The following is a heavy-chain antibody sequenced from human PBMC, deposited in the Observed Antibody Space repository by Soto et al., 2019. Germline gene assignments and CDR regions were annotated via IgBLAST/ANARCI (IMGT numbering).Heavy chain of an antibody. J-gene: IGHJ4*02. CDR3: ARLSRYCSGGSCYLGIDY. D-gene: IGHD2-15*01. V-gene: IGHV4-61*05. CDR1: GGSISSSSSY. CDR2: IYYSGNT. Sequence: SETLSLTCTVSGGSISSSSSYWGWIRQPPGKGLEWVGYIYYSGNTNYNPSLKSRVSISVDKSKNQFSLKLSSVTAADTAVYYCARLSRYCSGGSCYLGIDYWGQGTLVTVSS.